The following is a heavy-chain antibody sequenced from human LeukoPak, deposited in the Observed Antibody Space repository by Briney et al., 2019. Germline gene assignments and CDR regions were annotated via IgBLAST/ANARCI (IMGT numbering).Heavy chain of an antibody. Sequence: SETLSLTCAVYGGSFSGYYWSWIRQPPGKGLEWIGKINHSGSTNYNPSLKSRVTISVDTSKNQFSLKLSSVTAADTAVYCCARAPSYYDILTGYIGWFDPWGQGTLVTVSS. CDR1: GGSFSGYY. V-gene: IGHV4-34*01. D-gene: IGHD3-9*01. CDR2: INHSGST. J-gene: IGHJ5*02. CDR3: ARAPSYYDILTGYIGWFDP.